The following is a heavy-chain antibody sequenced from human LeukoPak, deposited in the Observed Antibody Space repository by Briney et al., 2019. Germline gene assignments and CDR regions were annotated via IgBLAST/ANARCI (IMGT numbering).Heavy chain of an antibody. CDR1: GYTFSSYA. CDR3: ARSAESAYSSAWYTGFDS. CDR2: INTNTGNP. Sequence: GASVKISCKASGYTFSSYAMNWVRQAPGQGLEWMGWINTNTGNPTYAQGFTGRFVFSSDTSVSTAYLQISSLKPEDSGVYYCARSAESAYSSAWYTGFDSWGQGTLVTVSS. D-gene: IGHD6-19*01. V-gene: IGHV7-4-1*02. J-gene: IGHJ4*02.